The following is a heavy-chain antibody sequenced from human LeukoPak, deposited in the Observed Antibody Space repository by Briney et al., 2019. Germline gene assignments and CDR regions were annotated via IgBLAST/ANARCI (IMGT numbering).Heavy chain of an antibody. V-gene: IGHV3-23*01. D-gene: IGHD4-17*01. J-gene: IGHJ3*02. CDR3: AKGDDYGDYVRRYAFDI. CDR2: ISGSGGST. Sequence: PGGSLRLSCAASGFTFSSYAMSWVRQAPGKGLEWVSAISGSGGSTYYADSVKGRFTISRDNSKNTLYLQMNSLRAEDTAVSYCAKGDDYGDYVRRYAFDIWGQGTMVTVSS. CDR1: GFTFSSYA.